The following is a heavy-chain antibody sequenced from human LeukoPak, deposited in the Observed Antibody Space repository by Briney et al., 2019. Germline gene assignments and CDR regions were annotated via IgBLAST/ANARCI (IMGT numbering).Heavy chain of an antibody. V-gene: IGHV1-69*06. CDR3: ARAPPITRGPFNP. CDR2: IIPIFGTA. CDR1: GGTFSSYA. D-gene: IGHD3-10*01. Sequence: SVKVSCKASGGTFSSYAISWVRQAPGQGLEWMGGIIPIFGTANYAQKFQGRVTITADKSTSTAYMELSSLRSEDTAVYYCARAPPITRGPFNPWGQGTLVTVSS. J-gene: IGHJ5*02.